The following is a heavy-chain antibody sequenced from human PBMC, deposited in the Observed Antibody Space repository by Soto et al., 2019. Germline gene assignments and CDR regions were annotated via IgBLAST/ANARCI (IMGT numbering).Heavy chain of an antibody. J-gene: IGHJ5*02. Sequence: QIQLVQSGPELMKPGASVRVSCKASGYPFTTYDITWVRQAPGQGLGWMGWVSGYNGNAKYAQRLQGRVTMTRETSTSTAYMELRSLTSDDTAIYYCARDSTARLAWFDPWGQGSLVIVSS. CDR2: VSGYNGNA. CDR3: ARDSTARLAWFDP. D-gene: IGHD6-6*01. CDR1: GYPFTTYD. V-gene: IGHV1-18*04.